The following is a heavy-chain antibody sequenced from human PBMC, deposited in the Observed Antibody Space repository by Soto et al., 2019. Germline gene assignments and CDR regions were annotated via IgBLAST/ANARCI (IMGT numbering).Heavy chain of an antibody. Sequence: VKVSCKASGYTFTGHYIHWVRQAPEQGPEWMGEIGPESGATRYAQKFQGRVTMTRDMSITTVYMELNNLSPDDTAVYYCGRGRSGQIVVFHWGQGTPVTVSS. CDR3: GRGRSGQIVVFH. CDR1: GYTFTGHY. CDR2: IGPESGAT. V-gene: IGHV1-2*02. J-gene: IGHJ4*02. D-gene: IGHD5-12*01.